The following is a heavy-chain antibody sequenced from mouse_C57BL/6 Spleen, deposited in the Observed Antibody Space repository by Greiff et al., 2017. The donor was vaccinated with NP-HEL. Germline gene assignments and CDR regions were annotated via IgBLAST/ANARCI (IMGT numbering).Heavy chain of an antibody. V-gene: IGHV1-52*01. CDR2: IDPSDSET. J-gene: IGHJ4*01. CDR1: GYTFTSYW. D-gene: IGHD2-4*01. Sequence: QVQLQQPGAELVRPGSSVKLSCKASGYTFTSYWMHWVKQRPIQGLEWIGNIDPSDSETHYNQKFKDKATLTVDKSSSTAYMQLSSLTSEDSAVYYCARSNDYEYYAMDYWGQGTSVTVSS. CDR3: ARSNDYEYYAMDY.